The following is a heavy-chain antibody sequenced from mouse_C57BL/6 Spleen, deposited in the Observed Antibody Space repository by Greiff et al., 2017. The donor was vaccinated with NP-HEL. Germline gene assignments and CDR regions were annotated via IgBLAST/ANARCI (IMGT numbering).Heavy chain of an antibody. Sequence: QVQLQQPGAELVKPGASVKLSCKASGYTFTSYWMHWVKQRPGQGLEWIGMIHPNSGSTNYNEKFKSKATLTVDKSSSTAYMQLSSLTSEDSAVYYCARGEDYGSSPYYFDYWGQGTTLTVSS. V-gene: IGHV1-64*01. CDR1: GYTFTSYW. CDR3: ARGEDYGSSPYYFDY. J-gene: IGHJ2*01. CDR2: IHPNSGST. D-gene: IGHD1-1*01.